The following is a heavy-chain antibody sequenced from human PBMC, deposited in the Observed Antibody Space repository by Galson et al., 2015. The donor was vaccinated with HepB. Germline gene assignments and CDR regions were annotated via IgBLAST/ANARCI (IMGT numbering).Heavy chain of an antibody. V-gene: IGHV1-3*01. D-gene: IGHD3-10*01. J-gene: IGHJ4*02. CDR1: GYTFTSYA. CDR3: AREAFYGSGSSPNFGY. Sequence: SVKVSCKASGYTFTSYAMHWVRQAPGQRLEWMGWINAGNGNTKYSQKFQGRVTITRDTSASTAYMELSSLRSEDTAVYYCAREAFYGSGSSPNFGYWGQGTLVTVSS. CDR2: INAGNGNT.